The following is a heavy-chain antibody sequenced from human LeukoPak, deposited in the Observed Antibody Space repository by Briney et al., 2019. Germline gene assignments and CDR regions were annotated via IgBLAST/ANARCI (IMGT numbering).Heavy chain of an antibody. CDR1: GGTFSSYA. Sequence: ASVKVSCKASGGTFSSYAISWVRQAPGQGLEWMGGIIPIFGTANYAQKFQGRVTITADKSTSTAYMELSSLRSEDTAVYYCARSSYGDYPYYYHMDVWGKGTTVTVSS. CDR2: IIPIFGTA. V-gene: IGHV1-69*06. D-gene: IGHD4-17*01. CDR3: ARSSYGDYPYYYHMDV. J-gene: IGHJ6*03.